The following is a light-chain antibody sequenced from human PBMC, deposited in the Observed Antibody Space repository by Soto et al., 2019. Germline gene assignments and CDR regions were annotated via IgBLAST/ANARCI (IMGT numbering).Light chain of an antibody. V-gene: IGLV4-69*01. CDR1: SGHSSYA. J-gene: IGLJ2*01. CDR3: QTWGTGPYVV. Sequence: QPVLTQSPSASASLGASVKLTCTLSSGHSSYAIAWHQQQPEKGPRYLMKLNSDGSHSKGDGIPDRFSGSSSGAERYLTISILQSDDAADYYCQTWGTGPYVVFGGGTKLTVL. CDR2: LNSDGSH.